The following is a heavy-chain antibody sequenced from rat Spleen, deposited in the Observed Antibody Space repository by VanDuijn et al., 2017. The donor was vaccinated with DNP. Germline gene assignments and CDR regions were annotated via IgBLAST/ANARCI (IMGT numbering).Heavy chain of an antibody. CDR3: ARGSTSIYWYFDF. J-gene: IGHJ1*01. Sequence: EVQLVESGGGPVQPGRSLKLSCAASGFTFSNYYMAWVRQAPKKGLEWVAAISPSGRRTYYPDSVKGRFTLSRDDAKSSLYLQMNSLKSEDTATYYCARGSTSIYWYFDFWGPGTMVTVSS. V-gene: IGHV5-25*01. D-gene: IGHD3-1*01. CDR2: ISPSGRRT. CDR1: GFTFSNYY.